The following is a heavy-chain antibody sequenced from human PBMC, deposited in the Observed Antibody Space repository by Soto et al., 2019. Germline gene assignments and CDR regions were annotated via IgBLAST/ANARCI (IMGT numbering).Heavy chain of an antibody. CDR3: ARAGTYYDFWSGYYTRRYYGIDV. J-gene: IGHJ6*02. V-gene: IGHV3-30-3*01. CDR2: ISYDGSNK. D-gene: IGHD3-3*01. CDR1: GFTFSSYA. Sequence: GGSLRLSCAASGFTFSSYAMHWVRQAPGKGLEWVAVISYDGSNKYYADSVKGRFTISRDNSKNTLYLQMNSLRAEDTAVYYCARAGTYYDFWSGYYTRRYYGIDVWGQGTTVTVSS.